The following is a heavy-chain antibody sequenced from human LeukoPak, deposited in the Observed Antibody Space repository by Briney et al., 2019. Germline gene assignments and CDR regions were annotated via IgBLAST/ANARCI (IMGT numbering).Heavy chain of an antibody. V-gene: IGHV1-3*01. D-gene: IGHD3-3*01. CDR3: ARTYYDFWSGYPDYYYGMDV. Sequence: ASVKVSCKASGYTFTSYGISWVRQAPGQRLEWMGWINAGNGNTKYSQKFQGRVTITRDTSASTAYMELSSLRSEDTAVYYCARTYYDFWSGYPDYYYGMDVWGQGTTVTVSS. CDR1: GYTFTSYG. CDR2: INAGNGNT. J-gene: IGHJ6*02.